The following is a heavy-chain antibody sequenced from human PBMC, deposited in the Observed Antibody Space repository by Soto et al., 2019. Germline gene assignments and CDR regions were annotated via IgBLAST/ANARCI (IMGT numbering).Heavy chain of an antibody. D-gene: IGHD3-16*01. CDR3: AFGNLSYYFDF. J-gene: IGHJ4*02. V-gene: IGHV3-33*08. Sequence: GGSLRLSCVASGFSFGDYAMSWVRQAPGKGLEWVAIIWYDGSDKYYADSVKGRFTISRDNSKNTLYLQMNSLRAEDTAVYHCAFGNLSYYFDFWGQGTPVTVSS. CDR1: GFSFGDYA. CDR2: IWYDGSDK.